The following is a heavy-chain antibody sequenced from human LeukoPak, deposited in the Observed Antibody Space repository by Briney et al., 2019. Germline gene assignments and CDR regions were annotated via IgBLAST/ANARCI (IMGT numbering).Heavy chain of an antibody. D-gene: IGHD3-22*01. J-gene: IGHJ4*02. CDR2: VAYGGSNK. V-gene: IGHV3-30*03. CDR3: ARVAVRESSGYNSWAPFDY. Sequence: PGGSLRLSCAASGFAFNSYAMRWVRQTPGKGRGWVAAVAYGGSNKEQADSVKGRLTISRDNSKNTLYVGRNSLRVEATAVYYSARVAVRESSGYNSWAPFDYCGQGTLVTVSS. CDR1: GFAFNSYA.